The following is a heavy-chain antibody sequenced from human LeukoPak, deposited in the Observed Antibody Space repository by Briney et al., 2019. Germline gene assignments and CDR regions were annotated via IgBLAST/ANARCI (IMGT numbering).Heavy chain of an antibody. V-gene: IGHV1-8*02. D-gene: IGHD6-13*01. CDR2: INPNSGNT. CDR1: GYTFTGYY. CDR3: ATGYSSSWEFDY. J-gene: IGHJ4*02. Sequence: ASVKVSCKASGYTFTGYYMHWVRQAPGQGLEWMGWINPNSGNTGYAQKFQGRVTMTRNTSISTAYMELSSLRSEDTAVYYCATGYSSSWEFDYWGQGTLVTVSS.